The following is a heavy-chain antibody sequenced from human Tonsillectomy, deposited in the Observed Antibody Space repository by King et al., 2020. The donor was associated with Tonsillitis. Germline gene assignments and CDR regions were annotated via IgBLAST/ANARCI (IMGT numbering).Heavy chain of an antibody. CDR3: AREGTMVRGVITPYHYLDV. CDR2: INWNGGST. V-gene: IGHV3-20*04. J-gene: IGHJ6*03. D-gene: IGHD3-10*01. CDR1: GFTFDDYG. Sequence: DVQLVQSGGGVVRPGGSLRLSCAASGFTFDDYGISWVRQAPGKGLEWVSGINWNGGSTGYADSVKGRFTISRDNAKNSLYLQMNSLRAEDTALYYCAREGTMVRGVITPYHYLDVWGKGTTVTVSS.